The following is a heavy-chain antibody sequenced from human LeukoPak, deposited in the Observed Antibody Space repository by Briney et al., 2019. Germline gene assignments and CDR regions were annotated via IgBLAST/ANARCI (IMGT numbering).Heavy chain of an antibody. CDR2: INHSGST. Sequence: KSSETLSLTCAVYGGSFSGYYWSWIRQPPGKGLEWIGEINHSGSTNYNPSLKSRVTISVDTSKNQFSLKLSSVTAADTAVYYCARRRSRLRGSDFDYWGQGTLVTVSS. J-gene: IGHJ4*02. CDR1: GGSFSGYY. D-gene: IGHD5-12*01. CDR3: ARRRSRLRGSDFDY. V-gene: IGHV4-34*01.